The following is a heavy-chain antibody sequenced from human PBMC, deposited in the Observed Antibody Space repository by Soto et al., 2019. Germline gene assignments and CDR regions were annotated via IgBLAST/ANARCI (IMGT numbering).Heavy chain of an antibody. CDR1: GFSFTGYY. Sequence: ASVKVSCKASGFSFTGYYIHCLRQAPGQGLEWMGWINAHSGGTEYAQKLQGRVTLTRDTSIATAYLTLTSLTSDDTALYYCAKDLTRQLAYWLDPWGQGTQVTVSS. CDR3: AKDLTRQLAYWLDP. V-gene: IGHV1-2*02. D-gene: IGHD6-6*01. CDR2: INAHSGGT. J-gene: IGHJ5*02.